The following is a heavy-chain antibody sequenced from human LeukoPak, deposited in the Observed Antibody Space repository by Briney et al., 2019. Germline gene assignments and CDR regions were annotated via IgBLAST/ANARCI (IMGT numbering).Heavy chain of an antibody. V-gene: IGHV4-39*01. CDR2: IYYSGST. J-gene: IGHJ4*02. CDR3: ARQAVYWYYFDY. D-gene: IGHD1-26*01. Sequence: PSETLSLTCTVSGGSISSSSYYWGWIRQPPGKGLEWIGSIYYSGSTHYSPSLKSRVTISVDTSKNQFSLKLSSVTAADTAVYYCARQAVYWYYFDYWGQGTLVTVSS. CDR1: GGSISSSSYY.